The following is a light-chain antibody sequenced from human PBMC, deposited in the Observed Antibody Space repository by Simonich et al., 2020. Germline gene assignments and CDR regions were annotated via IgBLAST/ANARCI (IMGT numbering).Light chain of an antibody. J-gene: IGLJ2*01. CDR1: SSDVGGYNN. CDR2: DVS. V-gene: IGLV2-14*03. Sequence: QSALTQPASVSGSPGQSITISCTGTSSDVGGYNNVSWYQQHPGKAPKLMIYDVSNRPPGVSNLFSGSKSGNTASLTISGLQAEDEADYYCSSYTSSTHVVFGGGTKLTVL. CDR3: SSYTSSTHVV.